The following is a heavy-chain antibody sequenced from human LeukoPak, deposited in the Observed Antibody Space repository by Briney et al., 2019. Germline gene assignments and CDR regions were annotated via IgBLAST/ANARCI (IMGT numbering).Heavy chain of an antibody. CDR3: ARPPLGYCTGGSCSFDP. Sequence: SGGSLRLSCAASGFTFSSYSMNWVRQAPGKGLEWVATIKQDGSQKYYVDSVKGRFTISRDNAKNSLYLQMSSLRGEDTAVYYCARPPLGYCTGGSCSFDPWGQGTLVTVSS. V-gene: IGHV3-7*01. D-gene: IGHD2-15*01. CDR1: GFTFSSYS. CDR2: IKQDGSQK. J-gene: IGHJ5*02.